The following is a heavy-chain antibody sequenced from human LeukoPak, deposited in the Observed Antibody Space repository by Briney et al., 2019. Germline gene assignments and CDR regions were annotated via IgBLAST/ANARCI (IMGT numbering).Heavy chain of an antibody. Sequence: GESLKISCQASGYTFSSYWISGVGQVPGKGPEWIGRIDPSDSYANYSPSFRGHVTISVDKSISTAYLQWSSLEASDSAMYYCARQGASGTYTNYYPIDAWGQGTTVTVSS. J-gene: IGHJ6*02. CDR2: IDPSDSYA. CDR1: GYTFSSYW. V-gene: IGHV5-10-1*01. D-gene: IGHD1-26*01. CDR3: ARQGASGTYTNYYPIDA.